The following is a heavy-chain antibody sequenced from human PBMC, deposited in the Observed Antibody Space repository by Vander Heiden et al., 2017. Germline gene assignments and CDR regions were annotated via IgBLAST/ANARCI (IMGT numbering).Heavy chain of an antibody. CDR3: AAGENF. CDR1: ASTFTDYY. V-gene: IGHV1-2*02. J-gene: IGHJ4*02. Sequence: QVQLVQSGAEVKKPGASVKVSCKASASTFTDYYIHWVRQAPGPGLEWMGWLNPRKGDTNYAQKFQARVTLTRDTSISTAYLELNRLRSDDTAGYYCAAGENFWGQGTLVTVSP. D-gene: IGHD3-16*01. CDR2: LNPRKGDT.